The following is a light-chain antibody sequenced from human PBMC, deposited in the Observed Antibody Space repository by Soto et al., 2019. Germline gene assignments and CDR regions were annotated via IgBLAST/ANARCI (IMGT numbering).Light chain of an antibody. J-gene: IGKJ1*01. CDR2: LAS. Sequence: EIVLTQSPATLSSFPGDRVTLSCRASQAVNTRLAWYQHKPGQAPRLLIYLASNRAAGVPARFSGSGSGTDFTLTISNVEPEDFAVYYCHQRQSWPRTFGQVTTVDIK. CDR1: QAVNTR. CDR3: HQRQSWPRT. V-gene: IGKV3-11*01.